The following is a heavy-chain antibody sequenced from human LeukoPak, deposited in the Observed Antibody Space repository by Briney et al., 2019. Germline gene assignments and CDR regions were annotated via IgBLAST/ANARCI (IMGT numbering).Heavy chain of an antibody. Sequence: SETLSLTCTVSGGSVTSGTYYWGWLRQPPGKGLEWIGYIYYTGNASYNPSLKSRITMSVDTSRNQFSLRLISVTAADTAVYYCARGTNYFGSGDYWGQGALVTVSS. J-gene: IGHJ4*02. V-gene: IGHV4-61*01. CDR1: GGSVTSGTYY. D-gene: IGHD3-10*01. CDR2: IYYTGNA. CDR3: ARGTNYFGSGDY.